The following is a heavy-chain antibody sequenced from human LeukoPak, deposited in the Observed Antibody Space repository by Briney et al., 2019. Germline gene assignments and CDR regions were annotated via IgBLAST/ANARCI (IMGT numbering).Heavy chain of an antibody. Sequence: GGSLRLSCAASGFTFSNYWMSWVRQGPGKGLEWVANIKQDGSEKYYVDSVKGRFTVSRDNAENSLFLQMNSLRAEDTAVYYCARVYRSSSGYCFDYWAQGTLVTVSS. D-gene: IGHD6-6*01. CDR2: IKQDGSEK. CDR3: ARVYRSSSGYCFDY. CDR1: GFTFSNYW. V-gene: IGHV3-7*01. J-gene: IGHJ4*02.